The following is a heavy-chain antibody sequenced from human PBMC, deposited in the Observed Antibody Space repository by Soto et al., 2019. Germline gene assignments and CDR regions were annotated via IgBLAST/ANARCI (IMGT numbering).Heavy chain of an antibody. D-gene: IGHD1-7*01. J-gene: IGHJ6*03. CDR1: GFTFSSYW. V-gene: IGHV3-7*01. Sequence: GGSLRLSCAASGFTFSSYWMSWVRQAPGKGLEWVANIKQDGSGKYYVDSVKGRFTISRDKAKNSLYLQMNSLRAEDTAVYYCAREWGSEELHLTYYYYMDVWGKGTTVTVSS. CDR3: AREWGSEELHLTYYYYMDV. CDR2: IKQDGSGK.